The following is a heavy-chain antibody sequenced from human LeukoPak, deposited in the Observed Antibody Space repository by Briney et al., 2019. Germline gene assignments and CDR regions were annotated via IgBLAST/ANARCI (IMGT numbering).Heavy chain of an antibody. Sequence: SETLSLTCTVSGDSINSLDLWSWVRQPPGKGLEWIGEMYLSGTTHSNPSVKSRVTISIDKSKNQFFLNLSSVTSADTAVYYCAGLVGRYSSGLYYYYFDYWGQGTLVTVSS. CDR2: MYLSGTT. V-gene: IGHV4-4*02. J-gene: IGHJ4*02. CDR1: GDSINSLDL. CDR3: AGLVGRYSSGLYYYYFDY. D-gene: IGHD3-22*01.